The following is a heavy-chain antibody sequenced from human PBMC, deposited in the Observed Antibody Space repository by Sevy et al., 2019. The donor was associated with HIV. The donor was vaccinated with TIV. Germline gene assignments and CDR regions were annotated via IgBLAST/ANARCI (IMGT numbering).Heavy chain of an antibody. Sequence: EGSLRLSCVASGFTFSSYSMNWVRQAPGKELEWVSYIRSSSSTIYYADSVKGRFTISRDNAKNSLYLQMNSLRDEDTSVCYCARAQLLHSGLPFYYYYGMDVWGQGTTVTVSS. CDR2: IRSSSSTI. CDR3: ARAQLLHSGLPFYYYYGMDV. D-gene: IGHD6-19*01. J-gene: IGHJ6*02. V-gene: IGHV3-48*02. CDR1: GFTFSSYS.